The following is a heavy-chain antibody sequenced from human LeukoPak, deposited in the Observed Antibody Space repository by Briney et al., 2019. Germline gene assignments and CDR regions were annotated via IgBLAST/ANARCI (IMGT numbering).Heavy chain of an antibody. J-gene: IGHJ4*02. CDR2: INHSGST. CDR1: GGSFSGYY. V-gene: IGHV4-34*01. D-gene: IGHD3-10*01. CDR3: AGEGDGSGFDY. Sequence: SETLSLTCAVYGGSFSGYYWSWIRQPPGNGLEWIGEINHSGSTNYNPSLKSRVTISVDTSKNQFSLKLSSVTAADTAVYYCAGEGDGSGFDYWGQGTLVTVSS.